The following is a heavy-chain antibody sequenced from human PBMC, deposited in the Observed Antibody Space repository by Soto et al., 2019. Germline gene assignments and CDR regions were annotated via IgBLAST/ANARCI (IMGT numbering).Heavy chain of an antibody. Sequence: GGTLRLSCAASGCTFSSYSRNWIRQAPGKGLEWGSSISSSSSYIYYADSEKGRFTISRDNAKNSLYLQMNSLRAEDTAVYYCATPYSNYRGYYYYGMDVWGQGTTVTVSS. J-gene: IGHJ6*02. CDR3: ATPYSNYRGYYYYGMDV. D-gene: IGHD4-4*01. CDR2: ISSSSSYI. V-gene: IGHV3-21*01. CDR1: GCTFSSYS.